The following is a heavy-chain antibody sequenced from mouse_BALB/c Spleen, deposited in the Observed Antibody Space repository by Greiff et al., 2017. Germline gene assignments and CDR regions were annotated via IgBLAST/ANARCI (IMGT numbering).Heavy chain of an antibody. Sequence: VQLKESGPELVKPGASVKISCKASGYSFTGYFMNWVMQSHGKSLEWIGRINPYNGDTFYNQKFKGKATLTVDKSSSTAHMELRSLASEDSAVYYCARVLRLHAMDYWGQGTSVTVSS. CDR3: ARVLRLHAMDY. CDR1: GYSFTGYF. V-gene: IGHV1-20*02. CDR2: INPYNGDT. J-gene: IGHJ4*01. D-gene: IGHD1-2*01.